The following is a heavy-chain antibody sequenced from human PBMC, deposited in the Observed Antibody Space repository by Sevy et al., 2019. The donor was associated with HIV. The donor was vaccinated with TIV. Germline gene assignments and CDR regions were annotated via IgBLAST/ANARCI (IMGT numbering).Heavy chain of an antibody. J-gene: IGHJ5*02. V-gene: IGHV3-30-3*01. D-gene: IGHD5-12*01. Sequence: GGSLRLSCAGSGFTFSTYPMHWVRQSPGKGLEWVTVISYDGSSKYYADSVKGRFTISRDNSKNTVFLQMDSLRVDDTAVYYCARDSGYTINYSPGGTWGQGALVTVSS. CDR3: ARDSGYTINYSPGGT. CDR2: ISYDGSSK. CDR1: GFTFSTYP.